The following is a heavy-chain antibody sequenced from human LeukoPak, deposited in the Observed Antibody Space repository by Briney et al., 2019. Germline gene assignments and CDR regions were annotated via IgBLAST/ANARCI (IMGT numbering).Heavy chain of an antibody. CDR3: AKNRAGTAFSSSWYENKYYFDY. V-gene: IGHV3-23*01. Sequence: PGGSLRLSCAASGFTFSSYAMSWVRQAPGKGLEWVSAISGSGGSTYYADSEKGRFTISRDNSKNTLYLQMNSLRAEDTAVYYCAKNRAGTAFSSSWYENKYYFDYWGQGTLVTVSS. D-gene: IGHD6-13*01. CDR1: GFTFSSYA. J-gene: IGHJ4*02. CDR2: ISGSGGST.